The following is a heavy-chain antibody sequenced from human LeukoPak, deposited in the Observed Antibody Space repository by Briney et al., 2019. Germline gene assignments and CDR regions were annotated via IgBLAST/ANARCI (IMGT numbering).Heavy chain of an antibody. D-gene: IGHD5-24*01. CDR1: GGTFSSYA. CDR2: INPIFGTA. CDR3: ARGRDGYNLD. V-gene: IGHV1-69*05. Sequence: GSSVKVSCKASGGTFSSYAISWVRQAPGQGLEWMGGINPIFGTANYAQKFQGRVTITTDESTSTAYMELSSLRSEDTAVYYCARGRDGYNLDWGQGTLVTVSS. J-gene: IGHJ4*02.